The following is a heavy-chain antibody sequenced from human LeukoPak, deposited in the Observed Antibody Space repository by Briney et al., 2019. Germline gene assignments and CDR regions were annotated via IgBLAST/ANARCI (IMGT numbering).Heavy chain of an antibody. Sequence: SETLSLTCAVYGGSFSGYYWSWIRQPPGKGLEWIGEINHSGSTNYNPSLKSRVTISVDTSKNQFSLKLSSVTAADTAVYYCARHRHYDILTWGQGTLVTVSS. V-gene: IGHV4-34*01. CDR3: ARHRHYDILT. J-gene: IGHJ5*02. D-gene: IGHD3-9*01. CDR2: INHSGST. CDR1: GGSFSGYY.